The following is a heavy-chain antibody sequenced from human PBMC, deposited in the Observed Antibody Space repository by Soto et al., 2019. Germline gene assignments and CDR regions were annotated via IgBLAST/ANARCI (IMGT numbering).Heavy chain of an antibody. V-gene: IGHV1-18*01. CDR2: ISPYKGNT. J-gene: IGHJ4*02. Sequence: QVQLVQSGPEVKKSGASLKVSCKASGYSFSSVGISWVRQAPGLGLEWMGWISPYKGNTYYAQRLQGRVTMTTDTSTSTAYMDLRSLRSDDTAIYYCARDLDGSGNYYTDYWGQGTLVTVSS. CDR3: ARDLDGSGNYYTDY. CDR1: GYSFSSVG. D-gene: IGHD3-10*01.